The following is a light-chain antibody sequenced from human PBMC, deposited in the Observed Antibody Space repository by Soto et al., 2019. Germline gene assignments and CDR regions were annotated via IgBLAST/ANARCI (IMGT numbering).Light chain of an antibody. Sequence: QSVLTQPASVSGSPGQSITISCTGTSSDVGGYNYVSWYQQHPGKAPKLMIYDVSNRPSGVSNRFSVSKSGNTASLTISGLQAEDEAYYYCSTYTSSSTYVVFGRGTQLTVL. CDR2: DVS. CDR3: STYTSSSTYVV. J-gene: IGLJ2*01. V-gene: IGLV2-14*01. CDR1: SSDVGGYNY.